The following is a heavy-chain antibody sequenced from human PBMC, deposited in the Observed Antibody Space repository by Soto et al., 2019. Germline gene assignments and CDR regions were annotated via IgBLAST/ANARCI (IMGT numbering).Heavy chain of an antibody. V-gene: IGHV3-23*01. D-gene: IGHD6-19*01. J-gene: IGHJ5*02. CDR2: ISGSGGST. CDR3: AKDTAGAGTRDWFDP. Sequence: GGSLRLSCAASGFTFSSYAMSWVRQAPGKGLEWVSAISGSGGSTYYADSVKGRFTISRDNSKNTLYLQMNSLRAEDTAVYYCAKDTAGAGTRDWFDPWGQGTLVTVSS. CDR1: GFTFSSYA.